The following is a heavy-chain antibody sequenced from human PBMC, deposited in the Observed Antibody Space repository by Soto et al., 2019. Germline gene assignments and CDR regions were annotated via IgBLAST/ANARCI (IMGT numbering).Heavy chain of an antibody. Sequence: QVQLVESGGGVVQPGRSLRLSCAASGFTFSSYAMQWVRQAPGKGLEWVAVISYDGSNKYYADSVKGRFTISRDNSKNTLYLQMNSLRAEDTAVYYCARDGGADWGQGTLVTVSS. CDR1: GFTFSSYA. CDR2: ISYDGSNK. J-gene: IGHJ4*02. CDR3: ARDGGAD. D-gene: IGHD2-21*01. V-gene: IGHV3-30*04.